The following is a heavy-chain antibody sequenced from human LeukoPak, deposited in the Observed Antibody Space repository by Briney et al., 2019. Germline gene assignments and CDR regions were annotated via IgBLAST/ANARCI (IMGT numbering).Heavy chain of an antibody. CDR1: GFTFSSYW. J-gene: IGHJ1*01. V-gene: IGHV3-74*01. D-gene: IGHD3-3*01. Sequence: GGSLRLSCAASGFTFSSYWMHWVRQAPGKGLVWVSRSKSDGKTNYADSVKGRFTISRDNAKNTVSLQMNSLRAEDTGVYYCARAPSEIGGYYPEYFRHWGQGTLVTVSS. CDR3: ARAPSEIGGYYPEYFRH. CDR2: SKSDGKT.